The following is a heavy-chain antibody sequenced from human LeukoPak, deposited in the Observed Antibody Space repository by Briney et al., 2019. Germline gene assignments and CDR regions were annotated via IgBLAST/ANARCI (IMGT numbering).Heavy chain of an antibody. D-gene: IGHD5-18*01. J-gene: IGHJ5*02. CDR1: GYSISSGYY. CDR3: ARVDTAMAWENWFDP. V-gene: IGHV4-38-2*01. CDR2: IYHSGST. Sequence: SETLSLTCAVSGYSISSGYYWGWIRQPPGKGLEWIGSIYHSGSTYYNPSLKSRVTISVDTSKNQFSLKLSSVTAADTAAYYCARVDTAMAWENWFDPWGQGTLVTVSS.